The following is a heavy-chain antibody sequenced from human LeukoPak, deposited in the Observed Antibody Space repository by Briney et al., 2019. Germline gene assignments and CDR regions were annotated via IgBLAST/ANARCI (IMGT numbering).Heavy chain of an antibody. CDR2: IYYSGST. J-gene: IGHJ3*02. V-gene: IGHV4-34*09. CDR1: GGSFSGYY. CDR3: ARVRSSSGSDAFDI. Sequence: SETLSLTCAVYGGSFSGYYWSWIRQPPGKGLEWIGYIYYSGSTYYNPSLKSRVTISVDTSKNQFSLKLSSVTAADTAVYYCARVRSSSGSDAFDIWGQGTMVTVSS. D-gene: IGHD3-22*01.